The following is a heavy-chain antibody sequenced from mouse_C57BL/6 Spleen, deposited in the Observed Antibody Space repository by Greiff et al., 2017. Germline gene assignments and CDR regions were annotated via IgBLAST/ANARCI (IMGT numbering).Heavy chain of an antibody. CDR1: GFTFSSYG. V-gene: IGHV5-6*01. D-gene: IGHD2-4*01. CDR2: ISSGGSYT. J-gene: IGHJ2*01. Sequence: EVKLMESGGDLVKPGGSLKLSCAASGFTFSSYGMSWVRQTPDKRLEWVATISSGGSYTYYPDSVKGRFTISRDNAKNTLYLQMSSLKSEDTAMYYCASLYDYEMGRDYFDYWGQGTTLTVSS. CDR3: ASLYDYEMGRDYFDY.